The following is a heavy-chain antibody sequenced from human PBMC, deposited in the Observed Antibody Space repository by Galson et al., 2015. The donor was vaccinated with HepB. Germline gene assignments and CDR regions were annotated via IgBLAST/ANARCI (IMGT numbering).Heavy chain of an antibody. J-gene: IGHJ4*02. CDR3: AGIYGGSSGYI. D-gene: IGHD5-12*01. CDR2: IWPDGGIK. Sequence: SLRLSCATSGFMFSAYGMHWVRQAPGKGLEWVAVIWPDGGIKYYADSVEGRFTISRDNSKNMLYLQMNSLRPEDTAVYYCAGIYGGSSGYIWGQGTLVTVSP. CDR1: GFMFSAYG. V-gene: IGHV3-33*01.